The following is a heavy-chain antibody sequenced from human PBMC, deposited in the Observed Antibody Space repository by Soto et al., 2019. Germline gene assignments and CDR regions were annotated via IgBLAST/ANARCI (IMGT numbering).Heavy chain of an antibody. CDR1: GYTFGNFG. Sequence: RASVKVSCKASGYTFGNFGISWVRQAPGQGLEWMGWISAYNGNIKYAQKVQDRVTMTTDTSTTTAYMELRSLRSDDTAVYYCARDLTGTPVYWGQGTLVTVSS. J-gene: IGHJ4*02. CDR2: ISAYNGNI. D-gene: IGHD3-9*01. V-gene: IGHV1-18*01. CDR3: ARDLTGTPVY.